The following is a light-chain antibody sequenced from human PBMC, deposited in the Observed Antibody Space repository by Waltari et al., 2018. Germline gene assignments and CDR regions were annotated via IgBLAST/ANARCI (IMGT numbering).Light chain of an antibody. CDR2: DVT. Sequence: WYQQHPGKVPKFMIFDVTKRPSGVSDRFFGSKSANTASLTISGLQAEDEANYYCTSYTTSSTWVFGGGTRLTVL. V-gene: IGLV2-14*04. J-gene: IGLJ3*02. CDR3: TSYTTSSTWV.